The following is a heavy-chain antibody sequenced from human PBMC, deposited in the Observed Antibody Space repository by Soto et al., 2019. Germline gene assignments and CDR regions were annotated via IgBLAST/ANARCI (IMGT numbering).Heavy chain of an antibody. V-gene: IGHV1-2*02. CDR1: GYTFTGYY. CDR3: AASSLEGGDGGAFDI. CDR2: INPNSGGT. D-gene: IGHD2-21*01. Sequence: QVQLVQSGAEVKKPGASVKVSCKASGYTFTGYYMHWVRQAPGQGLEWMGWINPNSGGTNYAQKFQGRVTMTRDTSISTAYMELSRLRSDDTAVYYCAASSLEGGDGGAFDIWGQGTMVTVSS. J-gene: IGHJ3*02.